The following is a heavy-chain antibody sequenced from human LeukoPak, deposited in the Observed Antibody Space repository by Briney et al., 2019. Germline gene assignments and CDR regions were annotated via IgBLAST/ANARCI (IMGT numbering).Heavy chain of an antibody. J-gene: IGHJ4*02. CDR3: ARGLRHCDRTSCFQPFDC. V-gene: IGHV3-7*03. CDR2: IRQDGNIK. D-gene: IGHD2-2*01. CDR1: GFPFNSYW. Sequence: GGSLRLSCAASGFPFNSYWMTWVRQAPGKGLQWVANIRQDGNIKYYVDSVKGRFTISRDSSKNTLCLQMNSLRAEDTAMYYCARGLRHCDRTSCFQPFDCWGQGTLVTVSS.